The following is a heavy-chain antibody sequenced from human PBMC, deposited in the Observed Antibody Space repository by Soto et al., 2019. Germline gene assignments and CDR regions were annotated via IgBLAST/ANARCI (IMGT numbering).Heavy chain of an antibody. CDR2: IYHSGTT. Sequence: AETLSLTCAVSGGAIISTNWLTWVRQSPGRGLEWIGEIYHSGTTNYSPSLKSRVNIAVDMSTNHLSLTLISVTAADTAVYYCAFPATADFDYWGKGILVTVSS. CDR1: GGAIISTNW. D-gene: IGHD6-13*01. V-gene: IGHV4-4*02. J-gene: IGHJ4*02. CDR3: AFPATADFDY.